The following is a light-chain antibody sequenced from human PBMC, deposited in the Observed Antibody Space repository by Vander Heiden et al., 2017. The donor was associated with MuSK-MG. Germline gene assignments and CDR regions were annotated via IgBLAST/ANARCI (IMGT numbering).Light chain of an antibody. Sequence: EIVLTQSPATLSLSPGERATLSCRASQSVSSYLAWYQQKPGQAPRLLIYDASNRATGIPARFSGRGSGTDFTLTISSLEPEDSAVYYCQQRSNWPRITFGQGARLGIK. CDR2: DAS. V-gene: IGKV3-11*01. CDR1: QSVSSY. CDR3: QQRSNWPRIT. J-gene: IGKJ5*01.